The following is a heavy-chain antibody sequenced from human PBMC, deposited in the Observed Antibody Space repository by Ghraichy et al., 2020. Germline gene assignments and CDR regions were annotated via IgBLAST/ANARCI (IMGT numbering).Heavy chain of an antibody. J-gene: IGHJ2*01. CDR3: ARERRGISVTTWSPYWYFDL. CDR2: IATAGDT. D-gene: IGHD4-17*01. Sequence: GGSLRLSCAASGFTFSNYDMHWVRQGRGKGLEWVSTIATAGDTYYPVSVKGRFTISRENARKSLYLQMNSLRVKDTAVYYCARERRGISVTTWSPYWYFDLWGRGTLVTVSS. CDR1: GFTFSNYD. V-gene: IGHV3-13*04.